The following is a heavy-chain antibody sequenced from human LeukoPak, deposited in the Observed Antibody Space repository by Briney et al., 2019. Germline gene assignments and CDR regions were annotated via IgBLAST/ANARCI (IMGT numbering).Heavy chain of an antibody. CDR2: ISGSGGST. CDR3: AKPTWIQLWTTFDY. D-gene: IGHD5-18*01. CDR1: GFTFDDYG. J-gene: IGHJ4*02. Sequence: GGSLRLSCAASGFTFDDYGMSWVRQAPGKGLEWVSAISGSGGSTYYADSVKGRFTISRDNSKNTLYLQMNSLRAEDTAVYYCAKPTWIQLWTTFDYWGQGTLVTVSS. V-gene: IGHV3-23*01.